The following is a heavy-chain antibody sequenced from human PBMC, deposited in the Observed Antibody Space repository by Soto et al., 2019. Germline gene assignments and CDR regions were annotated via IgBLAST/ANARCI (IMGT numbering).Heavy chain of an antibody. CDR1: GFTFSNAW. D-gene: IGHD3-22*01. CDR3: TTISGGYYDSNLGGFDY. Sequence: EVQLVESGGGLVKPGGSLRLSCAASGFTFSNAWMSWVRQAPGKGLEWVGRIKSKTDGGTTDYAAPVKGRFTISRDDSKNTLYLQMNSLKTEDTAVYYCTTISGGYYDSNLGGFDYWGQGTLVTVSS. J-gene: IGHJ4*02. CDR2: IKSKTDGGTT. V-gene: IGHV3-15*01.